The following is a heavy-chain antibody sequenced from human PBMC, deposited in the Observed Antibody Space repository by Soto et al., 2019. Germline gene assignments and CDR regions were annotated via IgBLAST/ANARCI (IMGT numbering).Heavy chain of an antibody. CDR2: ISPMFGAA. CDR1: GGTFNTYA. CDR3: AREVQVHTPAFVY. V-gene: IGHV1-69*19. J-gene: IGHJ4*02. D-gene: IGHD3-10*01. Sequence: QVQLVQSGAEMKKSGSSVKVSCQSSGGTFNTYAMNWVRQAPGQGPEWMGDISPMFGAANYAPKFQGRVTITAYESTGTSYMQLSSLTSEDTALYFCAREVQVHTPAFVYWGQGTLVTVSS.